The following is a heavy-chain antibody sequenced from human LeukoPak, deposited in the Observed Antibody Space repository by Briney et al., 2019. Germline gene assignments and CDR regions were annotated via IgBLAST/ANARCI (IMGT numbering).Heavy chain of an antibody. Sequence: ASVKVSCKASGYTFTNYYIHWVRQAPGQGLEWTGIINPSGGSTSYAQKFQGRVTMTRDTSTSTVYMELSSLRSEDTAVYYCAREGPYSDSSRTRFDYWGQGTLVTVSS. J-gene: IGHJ4*02. V-gene: IGHV1-46*01. CDR3: AREGPYSDSSRTRFDY. CDR1: GYTFTNYY. CDR2: INPSGGST. D-gene: IGHD6-6*01.